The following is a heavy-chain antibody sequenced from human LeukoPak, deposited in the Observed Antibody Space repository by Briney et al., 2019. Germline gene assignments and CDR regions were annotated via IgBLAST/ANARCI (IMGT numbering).Heavy chain of an antibody. CDR2: INHSGST. J-gene: IGHJ6*02. CDR1: GGSFSGYY. D-gene: IGHD2-15*01. Sequence: PSETLSLTCAVYGGSFSGYYWSWIRQPPGKGLEWIGEINHSGSTNYNPSLKSRVTISVDTSKNQFSLKLSSVTAADTAVYYFARHELGYCSGGSCYQTYYYYGMDVWGQGTTVTVSS. V-gene: IGHV4-34*01. CDR3: ARHELGYCSGGSCYQTYYYYGMDV.